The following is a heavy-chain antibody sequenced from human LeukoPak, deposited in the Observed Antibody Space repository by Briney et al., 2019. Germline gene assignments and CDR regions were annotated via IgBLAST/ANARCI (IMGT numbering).Heavy chain of an antibody. CDR1: GGSISSYY. V-gene: IGHV4-59*01. D-gene: IGHD5-18*01. CDR3: ARELGYSYGIYYFDY. CDR2: IYYSGST. J-gene: IGHJ4*02. Sequence: SETLSLTCTVSGGSISSYYWSWIRQPPGQGLEWIGYIYYSGSTNYNPSLKSRVTISVDTSKNQFSLKLSSVTAADTAVYYCARELGYSYGIYYFDYWGQGTLVTVSS.